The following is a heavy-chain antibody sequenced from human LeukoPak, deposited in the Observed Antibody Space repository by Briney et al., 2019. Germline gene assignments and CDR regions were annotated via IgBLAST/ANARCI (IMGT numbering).Heavy chain of an antibody. CDR3: ARVYLERLTAGYFDH. J-gene: IGHJ4*02. CDR1: GFTFSTYA. V-gene: IGHV3-30*04. D-gene: IGHD2-8*01. CDR2: ISYDGRQN. Sequence: GGSLRLSCAASGFTFSTYAMNWVRQAPGKGLECVAVISYDGRQNYYADSVKGRFTISRDNSKNTLYLQMNSLRDEDSAAYYCARVYLERLTAGYFDHWGQGTWVTVSP.